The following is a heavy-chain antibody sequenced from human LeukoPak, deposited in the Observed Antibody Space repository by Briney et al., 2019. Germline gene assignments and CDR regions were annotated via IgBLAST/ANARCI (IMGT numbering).Heavy chain of an antibody. J-gene: IGHJ4*02. D-gene: IGHD3-22*01. CDR1: GFSFSDYA. CDR3: AKDGLYYDGSTHIYYFDY. Sequence: GGSLRLSCAASGFSFSDYAMAWVRQAPGKGLEWVSVITGSGGVTHYAGSVKGRFTISGDNSKNTLYLQMNNLRVEDTARYYCAKDGLYYDGSTHIYYFDYWGQGTLVAVSS. V-gene: IGHV3-23*01. CDR2: ITGSGGVT.